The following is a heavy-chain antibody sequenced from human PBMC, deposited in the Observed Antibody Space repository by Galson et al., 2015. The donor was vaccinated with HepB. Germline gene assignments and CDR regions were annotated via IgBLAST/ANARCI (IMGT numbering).Heavy chain of an antibody. Sequence: SLRLSCAASGFTFSSYAMSWIRQAPGKGLEWVSYISSSSGYTNYADSVKGRFTIARDNAKNSLYLQMNSLRAEDTAVYYCARRGISLATSFDHWGQGTLVTVSS. V-gene: IGHV3-11*03. D-gene: IGHD5-24*01. CDR1: GFTFSSYA. CDR3: ARRGISLATSFDH. CDR2: ISSSSGYT. J-gene: IGHJ4*02.